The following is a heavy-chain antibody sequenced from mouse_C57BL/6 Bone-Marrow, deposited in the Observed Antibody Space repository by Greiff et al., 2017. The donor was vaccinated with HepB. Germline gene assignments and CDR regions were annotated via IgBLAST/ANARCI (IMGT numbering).Heavy chain of an antibody. CDR2: INPGSGGT. V-gene: IGHV1-54*01. Sequence: QVQLQQSGAELVRPGTSVKVSCKASGYAFTNYLIEWVKQRPGQGLEWIGVINPGSGGTNYNEKFKGKATLTADKSSSTAYMQLSSLTSADSAVYFCARGTDLGNYFDYWGQGTTLTVSS. CDR3: ARGTDLGNYFDY. CDR1: GYAFTNYL. J-gene: IGHJ2*01. D-gene: IGHD3-3*01.